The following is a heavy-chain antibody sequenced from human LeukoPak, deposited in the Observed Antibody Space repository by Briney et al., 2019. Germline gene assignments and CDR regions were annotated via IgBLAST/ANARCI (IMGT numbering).Heavy chain of an antibody. J-gene: IGHJ4*02. CDR1: GGSISSYY. CDR2: ISYSGGT. CDR3: ARYIGYGNYEY. Sequence: PSETLSLTCTVSGGSISSYYWSWIRQPPGKGLEWIGYISYSGGTTYSPSLKSRVTISVDSSKTQFSLKLNSVTSADTAVYYCARYIGYGNYEYWGQGTLVTVSS. D-gene: IGHD3-3*01. V-gene: IGHV4-59*01.